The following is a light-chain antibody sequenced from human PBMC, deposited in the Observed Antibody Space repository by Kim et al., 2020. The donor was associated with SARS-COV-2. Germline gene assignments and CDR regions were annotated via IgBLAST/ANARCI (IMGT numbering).Light chain of an antibody. CDR3: QQLNSYPLT. J-gene: IGKJ4*01. CDR2: AAS. V-gene: IGKV1-9*01. Sequence: IQLTQSPSSLSASVGDRVTITCRASQGISSYLAWYQQKPGKAPKLLIFAASTLQSGVPSRFSGSGSGTDFTLTINSLQPEDFATYYCQQLNSYPLTFGGGTKLEIK. CDR1: QGISSY.